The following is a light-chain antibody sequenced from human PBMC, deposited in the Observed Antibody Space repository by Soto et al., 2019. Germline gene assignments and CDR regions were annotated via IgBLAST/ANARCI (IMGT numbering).Light chain of an antibody. J-gene: IGLJ2*01. CDR1: SSNVGSNP. CDR2: NNR. CDR3: AAWDASLNAYVV. V-gene: IGLV1-44*01. Sequence: QSVLTQPPSASGTPGQRVTISCSGSSSNVGSNPVNWFQQFPGTAPKLLIYNNRQRPSGVPDRFSGSKSGTSASLAISVLQSEDEADYYCAAWDASLNAYVVFGGGTKLTVL.